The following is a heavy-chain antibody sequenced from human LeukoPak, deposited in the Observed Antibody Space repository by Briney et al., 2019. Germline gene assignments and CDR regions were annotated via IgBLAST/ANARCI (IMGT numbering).Heavy chain of an antibody. CDR1: GDSVSSNSAA. CDR2: TYYRSKWYN. V-gene: IGHV6-1*01. Sequence: SQTLSLTCAISGDSVSSNSAAWNWIRQSPSRGLEWLGRTYYRSKWYNDYAVSVESRITINPDTSKNQFSLQLNSVTPEDTAVYYCARESRWGYSGYYYYYGMDVWGQGTTVTVSS. J-gene: IGHJ6*02. CDR3: ARESRWGYSGYYYYYGMDV. D-gene: IGHD5-12*01.